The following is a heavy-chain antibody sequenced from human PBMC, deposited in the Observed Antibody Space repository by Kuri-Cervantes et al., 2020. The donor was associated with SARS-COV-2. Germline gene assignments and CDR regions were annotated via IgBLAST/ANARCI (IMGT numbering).Heavy chain of an antibody. CDR2: IIPIFGTA. Sequence: SVKVFCNASDGTISSYAISWVRQAPGQGLVWIGGIIPIFGTANYAQKFQGRVTITADESTSKAYMELSSLRSEDTAVYYCARKYDLWSGYSHYYGMDELGQGTTVTVSS. CDR1: DGTISSYA. D-gene: IGHD3-3*01. J-gene: IGHJ6*02. V-gene: IGHV1-69*13. CDR3: ARKYDLWSGYSHYYGMDE.